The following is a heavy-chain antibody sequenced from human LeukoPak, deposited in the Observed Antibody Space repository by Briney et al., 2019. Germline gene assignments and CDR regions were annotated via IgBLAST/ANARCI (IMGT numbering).Heavy chain of an antibody. CDR3: AKAPPIPPEQLVGGVFDY. D-gene: IGHD6-13*01. V-gene: IGHV3-23*01. CDR1: GFTFSSYA. J-gene: IGHJ4*02. CDR2: ISGSGGST. Sequence: GGSLRLSCAASGFTFSSYAMSWVRQAPGKGLEWVSAISGSGGSTYYADSVKGRFTISRDNSKNTLYLQMNSLRAEDTAVYYCAKAPPIPPEQLVGGVFDYWGQGTLVTVSS.